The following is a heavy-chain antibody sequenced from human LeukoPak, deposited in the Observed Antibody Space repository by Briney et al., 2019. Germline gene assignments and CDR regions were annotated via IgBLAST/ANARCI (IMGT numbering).Heavy chain of an antibody. J-gene: IGHJ3*02. CDR1: GYTFTGYY. D-gene: IGHD2-2*01. Sequence: ASVKVSCKASGYTFTGYYMHWVRQAPGQGLEWMGWINPNSGGTNYAQKFQGRVTMTRDTSISTAYMELSRLRSDDTAVYYCARYCSSTSCYGAFDIWAKGQWSPSLQ. V-gene: IGHV1-2*02. CDR2: INPNSGGT. CDR3: ARYCSSTSCYGAFDI.